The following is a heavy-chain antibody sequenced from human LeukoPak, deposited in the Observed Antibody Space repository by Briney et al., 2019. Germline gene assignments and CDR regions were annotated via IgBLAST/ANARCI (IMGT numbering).Heavy chain of an antibody. CDR1: GGSISSYY. J-gene: IGHJ6*03. CDR3: ARDLPYCSSTSCYTYYYYMDV. V-gene: IGHV4-59*12. Sequence: SETLSLTCTVPGGSISSYYWSWIRQPPGKGLEWIGYIYYSGSTNYNPSLKSRVTMSVDTSKNQFSLKLSSVTAADTAVYYCARDLPYCSSTSCYTYYYYMDVWGKGTTVTVSS. CDR2: IYYSGST. D-gene: IGHD2-2*02.